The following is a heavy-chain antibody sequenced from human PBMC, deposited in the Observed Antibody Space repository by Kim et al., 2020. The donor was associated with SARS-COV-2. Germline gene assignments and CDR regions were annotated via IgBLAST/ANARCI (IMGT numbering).Heavy chain of an antibody. CDR2: IIPIFGTA. V-gene: IGHV1-69*13. J-gene: IGHJ6*02. CDR1: GGTFSSYA. CDR3: ARELEHLRGEYYYYGMDV. D-gene: IGHD1-1*01. Sequence: SVKVSCKASGGTFSSYAISWVRQAPGQGLEWMGGIIPIFGTANYAQKFQGRVTITADESTSTAYMELSSLRSEDTAVYYCARELEHLRGEYYYYGMDVWGQGTTVTVSS.